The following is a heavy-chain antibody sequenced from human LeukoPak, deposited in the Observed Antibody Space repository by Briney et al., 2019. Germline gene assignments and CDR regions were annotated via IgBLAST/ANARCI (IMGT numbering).Heavy chain of an antibody. Sequence: SETLSLTCTVSGGSISSYYWSWIRQPPGKGLEWIGYIYYSGSTNYKPSLKSRVTISVDTSKNQFSLKLSSVTAADTAVYYCARPYYYDSSGYSPWGQGTLVTVSS. CDR2: IYYSGST. CDR3: ARPYYYDSSGYSP. V-gene: IGHV4-59*12. J-gene: IGHJ5*02. D-gene: IGHD3-22*01. CDR1: GGSISSYY.